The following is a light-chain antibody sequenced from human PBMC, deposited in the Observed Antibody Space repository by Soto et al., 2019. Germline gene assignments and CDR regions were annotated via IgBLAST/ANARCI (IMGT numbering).Light chain of an antibody. J-gene: IGKJ4*01. Sequence: EIVLTQSPATLALSPGERATLSCRASQNVSTYLAWYQQKPGQAPRLLIYDASNRATGIPARFSGSGSGTDFTLTFSSLEPEDFAVYYCQQRANWPLLTFGGGTKVEIK. V-gene: IGKV3-11*01. CDR3: QQRANWPLLT. CDR2: DAS. CDR1: QNVSTY.